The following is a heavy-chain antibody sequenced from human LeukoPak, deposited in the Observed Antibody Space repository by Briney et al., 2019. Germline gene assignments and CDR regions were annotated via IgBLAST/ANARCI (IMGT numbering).Heavy chain of an antibody. CDR1: VYTSTSYG. V-gene: IGHV1-18*01. J-gene: IGHJ5*02. Sequence: ASVKVSCKASVYTSTSYGISWVRQGPGQGLEWMGWISAYNGNTNYAQKLQGRVTMTRDMSTSTVYMELSSLRSEDTAVYYCARDRSDAGEPDNWFDPWGQGTLVTVSS. D-gene: IGHD1-26*01. CDR2: ISAYNGNT. CDR3: ARDRSDAGEPDNWFDP.